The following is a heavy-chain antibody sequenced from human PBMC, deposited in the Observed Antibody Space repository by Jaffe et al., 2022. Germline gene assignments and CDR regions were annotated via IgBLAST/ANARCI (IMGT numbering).Heavy chain of an antibody. CDR1: GVSISSDW. J-gene: IGHJ5*02. D-gene: IGHD3-10*01. CDR3: AKNGYRDYGSGRFDA. V-gene: IGHV4-4*02. Sequence: QVQLQESGPGLVEPSGTLSLTCTVSGVSISSDWWIWIRQSPGKGLEWIGEVYHTGSAKYNPSLKSRATMSVDKSKNQFFLRVNSVTAADTAMYYCAKNGYRDYGSGRFDAWGQGIPVTVSS. CDR2: VYHTGSA.